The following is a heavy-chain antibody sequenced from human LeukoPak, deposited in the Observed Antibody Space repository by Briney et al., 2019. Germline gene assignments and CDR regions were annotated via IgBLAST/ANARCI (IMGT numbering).Heavy chain of an antibody. CDR3: ARHSSTGLAY. Sequence: PSETLSLTCTVSGGSISSYYWSWIRQPPGKGLEWIGYMYFGGSSNYNPSLKSRVTISVDTSKNQFSLKLSSVTAADTAVYFCARHSSTGLAYWGQGTLVTVSS. J-gene: IGHJ4*02. CDR2: MYFGGSS. CDR1: GGSISSYY. V-gene: IGHV4-59*08. D-gene: IGHD1-1*01.